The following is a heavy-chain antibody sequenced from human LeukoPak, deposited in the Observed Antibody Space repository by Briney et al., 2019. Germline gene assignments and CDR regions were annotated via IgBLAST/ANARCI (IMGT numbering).Heavy chain of an antibody. CDR3: AKDYSGSWYYFDF. CDR2: LSSSGGSI. J-gene: IGHJ4*02. Sequence: GGSLRLSCAASKFTFSNYAMTWVRQAPGKGRVWVSTLSSSGGSIFYSDSGKGRFTISRDNSKNTVYLQMNRLRAEDTAIYYCAKDYSGSWYYFDFWGEGTLVTVSS. V-gene: IGHV3-23*01. D-gene: IGHD6-13*01. CDR1: KFTFSNYA.